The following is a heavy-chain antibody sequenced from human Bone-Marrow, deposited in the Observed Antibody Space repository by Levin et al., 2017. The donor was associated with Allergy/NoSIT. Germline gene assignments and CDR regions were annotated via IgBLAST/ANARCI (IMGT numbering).Heavy chain of an antibody. CDR1: GFIFSSYA. J-gene: IGHJ3*02. CDR3: TREFLEDTPRTDAFEI. CDR2: IWYDGSND. D-gene: IGHD1-1*01. Sequence: PGGSLRLSCEVSGFIFSSYAMHWVRQAPGKGLEWVASIWYDGSNDNYADSVKGRATISRDNSKSTLYLQMISLRVEDTAVYYCTREFLEDTPRTDAFEIWGQGTMVTVSS. V-gene: IGHV3-33*01.